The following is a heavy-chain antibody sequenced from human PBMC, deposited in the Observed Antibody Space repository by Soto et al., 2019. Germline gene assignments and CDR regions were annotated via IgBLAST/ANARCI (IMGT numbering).Heavy chain of an antibody. D-gene: IGHD2-2*01. V-gene: IGHV1-69*05. CDR1: GGTFSSYA. CDR2: IIPIFGTA. J-gene: IGHJ6*02. CDR3: ARHVPAAGYYYGMDG. Sequence: QVQLVQSGAAVKKPGSSVKVSCKASGGTFSSYAISWVRQAPGQGLEWMGGIIPIFGTANYAQKFQGRGTITSDESTSTAYMELSRLRSADTAVYYCARHVPAAGYYYGMDGWGPGTTGTVSS.